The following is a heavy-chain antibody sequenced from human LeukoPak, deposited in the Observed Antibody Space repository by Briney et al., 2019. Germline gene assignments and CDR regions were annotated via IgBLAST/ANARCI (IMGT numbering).Heavy chain of an antibody. Sequence: GGSLRLSCAASGFTFSTYAMSWVRQAPGKGLELVSSITSSGYDTYYRDSVKGRFTISRDNSENTLHLQMNSLRPEDTAMYYCAKDSRETLAGTEDYWGRGTLVTVSS. CDR2: ITSSGYDT. CDR1: GFTFSTYA. CDR3: AKDSRETLAGTEDY. V-gene: IGHV3-23*01. D-gene: IGHD6-19*01. J-gene: IGHJ4*02.